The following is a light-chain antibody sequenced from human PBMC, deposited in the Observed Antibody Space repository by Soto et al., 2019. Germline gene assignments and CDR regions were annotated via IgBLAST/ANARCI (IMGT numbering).Light chain of an antibody. CDR2: RDS. J-gene: IGLJ3*02. CDR3: QVWDSSTARV. Sequence: SYELTQPLSVSVALGQTARITCGGTNIGSKNVNWYQQKPGQAPVLVIYRDSNRPSGIPERFSGSNAGNTATLTSSIAQAGDEADYCCQVWDSSTARVFGGGTKLTVL. CDR1: NIGSKN. V-gene: IGLV3-9*01.